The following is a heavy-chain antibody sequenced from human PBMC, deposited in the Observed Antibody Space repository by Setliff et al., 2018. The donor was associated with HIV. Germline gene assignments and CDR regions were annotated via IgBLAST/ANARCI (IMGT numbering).Heavy chain of an antibody. D-gene: IGHD6-13*01. CDR1: GFTFSTYA. V-gene: IGHV3-23*01. CDR2: ISAGGGST. Sequence: PGGSLRLSCAASGFTFSTYAMSWVRQAPGKGLAWVSAISAGGGSTYYAYSVKGRFTISRDNSKNTLSLQMSSLRAEDTALYYCATGGMAAAGPGGGHGLDVWGQGTTVTVSS. CDR3: ATGGMAAAGPGGGHGLDV. J-gene: IGHJ6*02.